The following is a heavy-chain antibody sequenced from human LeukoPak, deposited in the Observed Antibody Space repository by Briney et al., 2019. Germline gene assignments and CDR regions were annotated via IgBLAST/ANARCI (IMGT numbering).Heavy chain of an antibody. D-gene: IGHD1-26*01. V-gene: IGHV3-23*01. Sequence: GGSLRLSCAASGFTFSSYAMSWVRQAPGKGLEWVSVISGSGGSTYYADSVKGRFTISRDNSQNTLYLQMNSLRAEDTAVYYCAKQTYSGSYSQTSNWFDPWGQGTLVTVSS. J-gene: IGHJ5*02. CDR3: AKQTYSGSYSQTSNWFDP. CDR2: ISGSGGST. CDR1: GFTFSSYA.